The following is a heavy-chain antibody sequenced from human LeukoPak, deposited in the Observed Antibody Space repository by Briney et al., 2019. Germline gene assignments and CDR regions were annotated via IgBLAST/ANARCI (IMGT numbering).Heavy chain of an antibody. Sequence: WETLSLTCTVSGGSISSSSYYWGWIRQPPGKGLEWIGSIYYSGSTYYNPSLKSRVTISVDTSKNQFSLKLSSVTAADTAVYYCARLNDYGDYVSWFDPWGQGTLATVSS. CDR1: GGSISSSSYY. CDR2: IYYSGST. J-gene: IGHJ5*02. V-gene: IGHV4-39*01. D-gene: IGHD4-17*01. CDR3: ARLNDYGDYVSWFDP.